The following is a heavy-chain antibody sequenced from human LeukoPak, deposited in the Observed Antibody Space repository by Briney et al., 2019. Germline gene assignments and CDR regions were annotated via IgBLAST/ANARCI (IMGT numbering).Heavy chain of an antibody. CDR3: ATTPTESLPQWLVRRWFDP. CDR1: GFTFDDYA. J-gene: IGHJ5*02. V-gene: IGHV3-21*01. Sequence: GGSLRLSCAASGFTFDDYAMNWVRQAPGKGLEWVSSISSSSSYIYYADSVKGRFTISRDNAKNSLYLQMNSLRAEDTAVYYCATTPTESLPQWLVRRWFDPWGQGTLVTVSS. CDR2: ISSSSSYI. D-gene: IGHD6-19*01.